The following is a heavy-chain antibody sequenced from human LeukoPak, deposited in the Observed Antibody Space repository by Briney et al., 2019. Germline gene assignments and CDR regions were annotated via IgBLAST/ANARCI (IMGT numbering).Heavy chain of an antibody. Sequence: ASVKVSCKASGYTFTSYGISWVRQAPGQGLEWMGWISAYNGNTNYAQKLQGRVTMTTDTSTSTAYMELRSLRSDDTAVYYCARSPTRKKPGFYPMAYNWFDPWGQGTLVTVSS. D-gene: IGHD3-3*01. CDR1: GYTFTSYG. J-gene: IGHJ5*02. CDR2: ISAYNGNT. V-gene: IGHV1-18*01. CDR3: ARSPTRKKPGFYPMAYNWFDP.